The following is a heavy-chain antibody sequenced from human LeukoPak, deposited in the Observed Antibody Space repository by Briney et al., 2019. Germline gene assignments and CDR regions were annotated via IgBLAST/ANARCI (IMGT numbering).Heavy chain of an antibody. CDR1: GGSISSYF. Sequence: PSETLSLTCTVSGGSISSYFWSWIRQPPGKGLEWIGYIYYSGSTNYNPSLKSRVTISLDTSKNQFSLKLSSVTAADTAVYYCAGHHPRNTVDFWGQGTLVTVSS. CDR2: IYYSGST. CDR3: AGHHPRNTVDF. D-gene: IGHD2/OR15-2a*01. J-gene: IGHJ4*02. V-gene: IGHV4-59*08.